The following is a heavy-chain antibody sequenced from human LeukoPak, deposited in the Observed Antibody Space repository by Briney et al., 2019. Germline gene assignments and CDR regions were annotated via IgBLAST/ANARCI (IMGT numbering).Heavy chain of an antibody. V-gene: IGHV3-21*01. Sequence: PGGSLRLSCAASGFTFSSYSMNWVRQAPGKGLEWVSSISSRSSYIYQADSTKGRFTISRDNAKNSLYLQMNNLRAEDTAIYYCAVDPREPRDYWGQGTLVTVSS. CDR3: AVDPREPRDY. CDR2: ISSRSSYI. J-gene: IGHJ4*02. CDR1: GFTFSSYS.